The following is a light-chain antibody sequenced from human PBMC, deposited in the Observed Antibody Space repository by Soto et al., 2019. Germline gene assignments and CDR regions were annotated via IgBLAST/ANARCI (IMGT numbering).Light chain of an antibody. CDR1: SSDVGAYNY. V-gene: IGLV2-11*01. Sequence: QSALTQPHSVSGSPGQSVTISCTGTSSDVGAYNYVSWYQQHPGKAPKFMIYAVTRRPSGVPDRFSGSKSGNTASLTISGLQADDEADYYCCSYAGRYTWVFGGGTKLTVL. J-gene: IGLJ3*02. CDR2: AVT. CDR3: CSYAGRYTWV.